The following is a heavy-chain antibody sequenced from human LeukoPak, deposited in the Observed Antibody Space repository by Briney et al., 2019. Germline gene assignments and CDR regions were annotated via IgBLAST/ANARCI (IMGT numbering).Heavy chain of an antibody. D-gene: IGHD3-10*01. J-gene: IGHJ4*02. CDR3: ARRGVVIRVFLVGFHKEAYYFDS. CDR2: LSGSGGGP. CDR1: GITLSNYG. Sequence: GGSLRLSCAVSGITLSNYGMSWVRQAPGKGLEWVAGLSGSGGGPNYADSVQGRFTISRDNPKNTLYLQMNSLRAEDTAVYFCARRGVVIRVFLVGFHKEAYYFDSWGQGALVTVSS. V-gene: IGHV3-23*01.